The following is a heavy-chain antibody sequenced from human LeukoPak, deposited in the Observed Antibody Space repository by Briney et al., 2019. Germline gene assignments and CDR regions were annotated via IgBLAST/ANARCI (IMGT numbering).Heavy chain of an antibody. J-gene: IGHJ6*02. CDR3: ARGGPAVDLYYYYGMDV. CDR1: GYTFTSYG. Sequence: ASVKVSCKASGYTFTSYGISWVRQAPGQGLEWMGWISAYNGNTNYAQKLQGRVTMTTDTSTSTVYMELSSLRSEDTAVYYCARGGPAVDLYYYYGMDVWGQGTTVTVSS. D-gene: IGHD1-14*01. CDR2: ISAYNGNT. V-gene: IGHV1-18*01.